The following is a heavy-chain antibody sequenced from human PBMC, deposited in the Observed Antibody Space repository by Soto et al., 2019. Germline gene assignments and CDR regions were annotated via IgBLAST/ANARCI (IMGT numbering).Heavy chain of an antibody. CDR3: TTGRYSSSLYFDS. J-gene: IGHJ4*02. CDR2: IKSKIDGGTT. Sequence: EVQLVESGGGLVKPGGSLRVSCAASGITFSNAWMTWVRQAPGKGLEWVGRIKSKIDGGTTDYGVPVKGRFTISRDDSKNTLYLQMNSLKTEGTAVYYCTTGRYSSSLYFDSWGQGTLVTVSS. CDR1: GITFSNAW. V-gene: IGHV3-15*01. D-gene: IGHD6-6*01.